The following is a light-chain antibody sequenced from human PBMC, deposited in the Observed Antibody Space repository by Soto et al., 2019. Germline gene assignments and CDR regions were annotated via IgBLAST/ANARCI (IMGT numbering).Light chain of an antibody. V-gene: IGKV1-33*01. CDR2: DAS. CDR3: QQYDNLPYT. J-gene: IGKJ2*01. CDR1: PDISNY. Sequence: DIQMTQSPSSLSASVGDRVTITCQASPDISNYLNWYQQKPGKAPKLLIYDASTLEKGVPSRFSGSGSGNDFTFTISSLQPEDIATYYCQQYDNLPYTFGQGTKLEIK.